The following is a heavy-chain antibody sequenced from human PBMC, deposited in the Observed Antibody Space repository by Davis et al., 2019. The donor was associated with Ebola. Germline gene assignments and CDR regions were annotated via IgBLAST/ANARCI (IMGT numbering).Heavy chain of an antibody. D-gene: IGHD3-22*01. Sequence: MPSETLSLTCTVSGGSISSGDYYWSWIRQPPGKGLEWIGYIYYSGSTNYNPSLKSRVTISVDTSKNQFSLKLSSVTAADTAVYYCARHRRSYYYDSSGYYDYWGQGTLVTVSS. CDR1: GGSISSGDYY. J-gene: IGHJ4*02. CDR3: ARHRRSYYYDSSGYYDY. CDR2: IYYSGST. V-gene: IGHV4-30-4*01.